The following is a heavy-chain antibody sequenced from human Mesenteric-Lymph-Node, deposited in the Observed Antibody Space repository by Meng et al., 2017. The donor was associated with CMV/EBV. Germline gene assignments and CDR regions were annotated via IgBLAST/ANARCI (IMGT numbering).Heavy chain of an antibody. D-gene: IGHD2-8*01. CDR2: IYPNSGAT. CDR3: ARWVVDDVSDHYFDY. V-gene: IGHV1-2*02. J-gene: IGHJ4*02. Sequence: ASVKVSCKASGYTFTAYYMHWVRQAPGQGLEWMGRIYPNSGATNYAQRFQGRVTMTRDTSITTAYMELSRLRFDDTAVYYCARWVVDDVSDHYFDYWGQGTLVTVPQ. CDR1: GYTFTAYY.